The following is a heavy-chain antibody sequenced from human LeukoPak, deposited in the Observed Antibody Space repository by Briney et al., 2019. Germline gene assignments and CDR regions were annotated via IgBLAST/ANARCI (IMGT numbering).Heavy chain of an antibody. Sequence: HPGGTLRLSCAASGFTFSSYGMSWVRQAPGKGLEWVSAISGSGGSTYYADSVKGRFTIARDNSKNTLYLQMNSLRAEDTAVYYCAKDGIAVAGIDYWGQGTLVTVSS. J-gene: IGHJ4*02. V-gene: IGHV3-23*01. CDR3: AKDGIAVAGIDY. CDR1: GFTFSSYG. CDR2: ISGSGGST. D-gene: IGHD6-19*01.